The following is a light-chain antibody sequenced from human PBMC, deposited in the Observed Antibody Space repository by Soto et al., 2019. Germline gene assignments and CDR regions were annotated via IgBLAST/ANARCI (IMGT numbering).Light chain of an antibody. CDR2: DAS. Sequence: EIVLTQSPATLSLSPGESATLSCRASETISRYLAWYQQKPGQAPRLLIHDASNRATGIPARFGGGGSGTDFPLTISSNEPEDSAVYCCQQRSSWPTFGGGTKVEIK. CDR1: ETISRY. CDR3: QQRSSWPT. V-gene: IGKV3-11*01. J-gene: IGKJ4*01.